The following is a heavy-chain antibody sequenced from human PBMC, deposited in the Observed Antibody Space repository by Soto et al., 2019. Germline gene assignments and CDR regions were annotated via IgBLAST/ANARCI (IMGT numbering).Heavy chain of an antibody. J-gene: IGHJ6*02. CDR1: GGTFSSYA. CDR3: ARGGTTPSYYYYGMDV. D-gene: IGHD2-2*01. CDR2: IIPIFGAA. V-gene: IGHV1-69*06. Sequence: RASVKVSCKASGGTFSSYAISWVRQAPGQGLEWMGGIIPIFGAANYAQKFQGRVTITADKSTSTAYMELSSLRSEDTAVYYCARGGTTPSYYYYGMDVWGQGTTVTAP.